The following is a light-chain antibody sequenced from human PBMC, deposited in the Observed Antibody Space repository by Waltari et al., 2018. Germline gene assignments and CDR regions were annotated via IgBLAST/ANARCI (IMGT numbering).Light chain of an antibody. Sequence: SFELTQPPSVSVSPGQTASITCSGETLPNQYTYWYQQKAGQAPVLVIFKDTERPCGSPERFSGCSSGTVVTLTITGVRTEDEADYYCQSADSITTVEVFGGGTKLTVL. J-gene: IGLJ3*02. CDR1: TLPNQY. V-gene: IGLV3-25*03. CDR2: KDT. CDR3: QSADSITTVEV.